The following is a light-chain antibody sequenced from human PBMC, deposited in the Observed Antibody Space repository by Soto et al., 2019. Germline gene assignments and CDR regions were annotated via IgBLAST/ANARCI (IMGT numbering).Light chain of an antibody. CDR3: LSKTSSISYV. CDR1: TSDVGGYNY. Sequence: QSALTQPASVSGSPGQSITISRTGTTSDVGGYNYVSWYQQHPGKVPKLLIHEVSNRPSGVSNRFSGSKSGNTASLTISGLQAEDEADYYCLSKTSSISYVFGTGTKAPS. V-gene: IGLV2-14*01. CDR2: EVS. J-gene: IGLJ1*01.